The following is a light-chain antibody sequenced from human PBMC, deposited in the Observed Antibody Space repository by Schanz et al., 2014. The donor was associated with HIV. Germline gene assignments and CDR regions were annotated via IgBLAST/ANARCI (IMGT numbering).Light chain of an antibody. CDR2: GAS. Sequence: EIVLTQSPGTLSLSPGGGATLSCRASQNVSVNYLAWYQQKPGQAPRLLIYGASSRATGIPDRFSGSESGTDFTLTISRVEPEDYAVYYCQQYDSPPWTFGQGTKVEVK. CDR1: QNVSVNY. J-gene: IGKJ1*01. CDR3: QQYDSPPWT. V-gene: IGKV3-20*01.